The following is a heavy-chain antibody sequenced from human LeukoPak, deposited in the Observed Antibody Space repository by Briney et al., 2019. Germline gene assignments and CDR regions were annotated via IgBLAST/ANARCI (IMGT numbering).Heavy chain of an antibody. V-gene: IGHV6-1*01. CDR3: ARAVAGRLDY. CDR1: GDSVSSNSVA. Sequence: AQTLSLTCGISGDSVSSNSVAWTRIRQSPSRGLEWLGRTYYRSKWYNDYAVSVKSRITINADTSKNQFSLQLNSVTPEDTAVYYCARAVAGRLDYWGQGTLVTVSS. CDR2: TYYRSKWYN. D-gene: IGHD6-19*01. J-gene: IGHJ4*02.